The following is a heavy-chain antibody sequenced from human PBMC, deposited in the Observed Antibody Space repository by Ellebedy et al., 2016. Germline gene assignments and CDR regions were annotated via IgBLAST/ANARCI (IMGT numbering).Heavy chain of an antibody. J-gene: IGHJ4*02. CDR2: INPNSANT. V-gene: IGHV1-8*01. Sequence: ASVKVSCKASGYTFTSYDINWVRQATGQGLEWMGWINPNSANTGYAQKFQGRVTMTRNTSISTAYMELSSLRSEDTAVYYCARDPSRIAAAGSYWGQGTLVTVSS. CDR3: ARDPSRIAAAGSY. CDR1: GYTFTSYD. D-gene: IGHD6-13*01.